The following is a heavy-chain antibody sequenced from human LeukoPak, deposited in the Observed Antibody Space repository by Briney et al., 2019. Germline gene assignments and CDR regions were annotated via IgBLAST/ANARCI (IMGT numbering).Heavy chain of an antibody. Sequence: PSETLSLTCTVSGGSISSYYWSWIRQPPGKGLEWIGYIYYSGSTNYNPSLNSRVTISLDTSKNQFSLKLISVTAADTAVYYCARDRPGSAWSGFDYWGQGTLVTVPS. V-gene: IGHV4-59*01. J-gene: IGHJ4*02. CDR2: IYYSGST. CDR3: ARDRPGSAWSGFDY. D-gene: IGHD6-19*01. CDR1: GGSISSYY.